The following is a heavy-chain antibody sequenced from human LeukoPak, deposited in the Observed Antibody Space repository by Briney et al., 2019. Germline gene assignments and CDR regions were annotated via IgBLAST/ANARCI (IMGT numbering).Heavy chain of an antibody. D-gene: IGHD1-26*01. CDR3: ARGPWELGAFDI. CDR1: GFTVSSNY. J-gene: IGHJ3*02. V-gene: IGHV3-48*01. Sequence: GGSLRLSCAASGFTVSSNYMSWVRQAPGKGLEWVSYISSSSSTIYYADSVKGRFTISRDNAKNSLYLQMNSLRAEDTAVYYCARGPWELGAFDIWGQGTMVTVSS. CDR2: ISSSSSTI.